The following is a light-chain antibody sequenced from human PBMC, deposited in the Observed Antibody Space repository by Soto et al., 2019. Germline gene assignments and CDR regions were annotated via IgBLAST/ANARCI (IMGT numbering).Light chain of an antibody. J-gene: IGLJ1*01. CDR2: TND. V-gene: IGLV1-47*02. CDR3: AAWDYSLSGQV. CDR1: SSNIGSNY. Sequence: QSVLTQPPSASGTPGQRVTISCSGSSSNIGSNYVYWYQQLPGTAPKLLIYTNDQRPSGVPDRFSGSKSGTSASLAISGLRAEDEADYYCAAWDYSLSGQVFGTGTKLTVL.